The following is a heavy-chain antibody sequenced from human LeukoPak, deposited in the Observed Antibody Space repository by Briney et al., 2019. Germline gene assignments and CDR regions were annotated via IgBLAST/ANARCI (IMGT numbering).Heavy chain of an antibody. Sequence: GGSLRLSCAASGFTFSSYGMHWVRQAPGKGLERVAVISYDGSNKYYADSVKGRFTISGDNSKNTLYLQMNSLRAEDTAVYYCAKDSDRGFFDYWGQGTLVTVSS. D-gene: IGHD3-16*01. CDR1: GFTFSSYG. J-gene: IGHJ4*02. V-gene: IGHV3-30*18. CDR3: AKDSDRGFFDY. CDR2: ISYDGSNK.